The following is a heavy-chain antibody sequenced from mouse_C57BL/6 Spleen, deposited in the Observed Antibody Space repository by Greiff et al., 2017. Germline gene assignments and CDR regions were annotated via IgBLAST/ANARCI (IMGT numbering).Heavy chain of an antibody. V-gene: IGHV14-4*01. CDR2: IDPENGDT. CDR1: GFNIKDDY. J-gene: IGHJ1*03. CDR3: TTRYDGYCYFEV. D-gene: IGHD2-3*01. Sequence: VQLQQSGAELVRPGASVKLSCTASGFNIKDDYMHWVKQRPEQGLEWIGWIDPENGDTEYASKFQGKATITADTSSNTAYLQLSSLTSEDTAVYYCTTRYDGYCYFEVWGTGTTVTVSS.